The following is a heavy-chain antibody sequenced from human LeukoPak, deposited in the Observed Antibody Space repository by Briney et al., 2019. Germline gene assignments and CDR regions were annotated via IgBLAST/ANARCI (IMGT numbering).Heavy chain of an antibody. CDR1: GFTFSSYA. CDR2: ISGSGGST. V-gene: IGHV3-23*01. CDR3: AKDRPYYDILTGPQSS. J-gene: IGHJ5*02. Sequence: PGGSLRLSCAASGFTFSSYAMNWVRQAPGKGLEWVSAISGSGGSTYYADSVKGRLTISRDNSKNTLYLQMNSLRAEDTAVYYCAKDRPYYDILTGPQSSWGQGTLVTVSS. D-gene: IGHD3-9*01.